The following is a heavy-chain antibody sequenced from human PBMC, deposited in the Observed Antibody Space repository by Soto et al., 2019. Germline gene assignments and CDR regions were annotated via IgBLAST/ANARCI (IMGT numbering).Heavy chain of an antibody. D-gene: IGHD3-10*01. V-gene: IGHV1-46*01. Sequence: ASVKVSCKASGYTFTSYYMHWVRQAPGQGLEWMGITYPSGGSTRNAQKFQGRVTMTRDTSTSTVYMELSSLRSEDTAVYYCARDFSGPMDYWGRGTLVTVSS. CDR1: GYTFTSYY. CDR3: ARDFSGPMDY. CDR2: TYPSGGST. J-gene: IGHJ4*02.